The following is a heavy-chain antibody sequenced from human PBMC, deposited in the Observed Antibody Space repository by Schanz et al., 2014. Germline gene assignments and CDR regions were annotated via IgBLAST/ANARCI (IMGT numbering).Heavy chain of an antibody. V-gene: IGHV3-23*01. CDR1: GFAFSSYG. J-gene: IGHJ3*02. Sequence: EVQLLESGGGLVQPGGSLRLSCLASGFAFSSYGMNWLRQAPGKGLEWVSVIGVDGTTTYYADSVKGRFTVSRDNAENALYLQMNTLRAEDTAVYYCARKMKLGVYGGKGHDSLDIWGQGTMVTVSS. CDR2: IGVDGTTT. CDR3: ARKMKLGVYGGKGHDSLDI. D-gene: IGHD4-17*01.